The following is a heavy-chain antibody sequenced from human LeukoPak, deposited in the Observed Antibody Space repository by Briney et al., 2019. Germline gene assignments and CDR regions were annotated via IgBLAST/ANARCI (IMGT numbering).Heavy chain of an antibody. D-gene: IGHD6-6*01. CDR3: ASLTSIAAPIPDY. CDR2: IIPIFGTA. V-gene: IGHV1-69*05. J-gene: IGHJ4*02. CDR1: GGTFSSYA. Sequence: GSSVKVSYKASGGTFSSYAISWVRQAPGQGLEWMGRIIPIFGTANYAQKFQGRVTITTDESTSTAYMELSSLRSEDTAVYYCASLTSIAAPIPDYWGQGTLVTVSS.